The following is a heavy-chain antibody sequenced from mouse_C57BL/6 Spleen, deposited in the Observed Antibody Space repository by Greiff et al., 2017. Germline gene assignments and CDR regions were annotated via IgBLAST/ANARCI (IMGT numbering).Heavy chain of an antibody. J-gene: IGHJ2*01. CDR1: GYTFTDYN. CDR3: ARYPHYYGSSYVFDY. V-gene: IGHV1-22*01. CDR2: INPNNGGT. Sequence: VQLQQSGPELVKPGASVKMSCKASGYTFTDYNMHWVKQSHGKSLEWIGYINPNNGGTSYNQKFKGKATLTVNKSSSTAYMELRCLTSEDSAVYYCARYPHYYGSSYVFDYWGEGTTLAVSS. D-gene: IGHD1-1*01.